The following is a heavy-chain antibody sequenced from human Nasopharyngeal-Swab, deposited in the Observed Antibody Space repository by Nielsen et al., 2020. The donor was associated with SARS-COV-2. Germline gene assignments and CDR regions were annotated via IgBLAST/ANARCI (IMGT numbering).Heavy chain of an antibody. CDR1: GYTFTSYD. J-gene: IGHJ3*02. Sequence: ASVKVSCKASGYTFTSYDINWVRQATGQGLEWMGWINPNSGGTNYAQKFQGWVTMTRDTSISTAYMELSRLRSDDTAVYYCARDRGSGYGDAFDIWGQGTMVTVSS. CDR2: INPNSGGT. D-gene: IGHD5-12*01. V-gene: IGHV1-2*04. CDR3: ARDRGSGYGDAFDI.